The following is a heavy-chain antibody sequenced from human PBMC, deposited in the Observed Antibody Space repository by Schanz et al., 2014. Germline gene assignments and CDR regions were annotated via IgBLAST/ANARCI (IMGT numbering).Heavy chain of an antibody. Sequence: EVQLLESGGGLVQPGGSLKLSCAASGLIFSNYVMSWVRQAPGKGLEWVSAINTGVNTYYADSVRGRFTISRDNSKNTLYLQMNSLRAEDTAVYYCANNWNLDYWGQGTLVTVSS. CDR3: ANNWNLDY. J-gene: IGHJ4*02. V-gene: IGHV3-23*01. D-gene: IGHD1-20*01. CDR1: GLIFSNYV. CDR2: INTGVNT.